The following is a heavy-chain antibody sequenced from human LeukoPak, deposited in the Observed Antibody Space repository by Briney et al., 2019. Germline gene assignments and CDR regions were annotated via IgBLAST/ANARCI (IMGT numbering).Heavy chain of an antibody. CDR1: XGSVSSGSYY. J-gene: IGHJ3*02. CDR2: IYYSGST. CDR3: ARNLVSSGWYQFGAFDI. V-gene: IGHV4-61*01. D-gene: IGHD6-19*01. Sequence: SETXSLXXXXXXGSVSSGSYYWIWIGQPPGLGLEWNVYIYYSGSTYFNPFLRRLVTISVNTSKNQFPLKLSSMTVAGPVEYFCARNLVSSGWYQFGAFDIWGQGTMVTVSS.